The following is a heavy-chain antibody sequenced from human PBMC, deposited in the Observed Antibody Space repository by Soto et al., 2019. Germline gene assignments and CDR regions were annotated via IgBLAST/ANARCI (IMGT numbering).Heavy chain of an antibody. J-gene: IGHJ4*02. CDR1: GFTFSDYY. CDR2: ISSSSYT. CDR3: ARGRYYDSSGWYY. V-gene: IGHV3-11*06. D-gene: IGHD3-22*01. Sequence: PGGSLRLSCAASGFTFSDYYMSWIRQAPGKGLEWVSYISSSSYTNYADSVKGRFTISRDNAKNSLYLQMNSLRAEDTAVYYCARGRYYDSSGWYYWGQGTLVTVSS.